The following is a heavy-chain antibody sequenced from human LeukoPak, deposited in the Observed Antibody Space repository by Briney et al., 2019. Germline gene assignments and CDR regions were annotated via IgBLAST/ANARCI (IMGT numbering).Heavy chain of an antibody. CDR1: GFTFSSYA. V-gene: IGHV3-23*01. CDR3: AVIDSTLVRFDF. CDR2: ISESGDST. Sequence: GGSLRLSCAASGFTFSSYALSWVRQAPGKGLEWVSSISESGDSTYYADSMEGRFTISRDNSKNTLFLQMNSLRAEDTAKYYCAVIDSTLVRFDFWGRGTHVIGSS. J-gene: IGHJ4*02. D-gene: IGHD3-10*01.